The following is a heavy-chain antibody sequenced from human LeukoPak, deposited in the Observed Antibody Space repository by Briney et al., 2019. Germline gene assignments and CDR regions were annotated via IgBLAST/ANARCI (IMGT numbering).Heavy chain of an antibody. Sequence: PGGSLRLSCAASGFTFSSYSRNWVRQAPGKGLEWVSSISSSSSYIYYADSVKGRFTISRDNAKNSLHLQMNSLRAEDTAVYYCARDLLAAGTYWGQGTLVSVSS. CDR2: ISSSSSYI. V-gene: IGHV3-21*01. CDR3: ARDLLAAGTY. CDR1: GFTFSSYS. J-gene: IGHJ4*02. D-gene: IGHD6-13*01.